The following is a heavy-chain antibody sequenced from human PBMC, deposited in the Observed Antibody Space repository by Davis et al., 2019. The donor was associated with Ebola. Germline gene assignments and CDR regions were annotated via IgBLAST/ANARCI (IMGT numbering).Heavy chain of an antibody. J-gene: IGHJ4*02. D-gene: IGHD2-2*01. CDR3: ASQGHKVQYLIHDY. CDR1: GYNFNDYW. Sequence: PGGSLRLSCKASGYNFNDYWIGWVRQVPGKGLEWMGNVHPGTSDLRVSPSFQGQVTISVDKSITTAYLQWSSLMASDTAMYYCASQGHKVQYLIHDYWGRGTLVTVSS. CDR2: VHPGTSDL. V-gene: IGHV5-51*01.